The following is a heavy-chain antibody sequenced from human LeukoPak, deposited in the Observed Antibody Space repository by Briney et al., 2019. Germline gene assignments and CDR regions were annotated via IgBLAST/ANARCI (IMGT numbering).Heavy chain of an antibody. CDR3: TRENRPFCPFEY. V-gene: IGHV4-4*03. CDR2: ISHSGTT. CDR1: GGSIDITNY. D-gene: IGHD2/OR15-2a*01. J-gene: IGHJ4*02. Sequence: PPGTLSLTCGVSGGSIDITNYWSWVRQAPGKGLEWIGEISHSGTTNYNPSLRSRVTMFLDRANNQFSLSLTSVTAADSAVYYCTRENRPFCPFEYWGQGVLVTVSS.